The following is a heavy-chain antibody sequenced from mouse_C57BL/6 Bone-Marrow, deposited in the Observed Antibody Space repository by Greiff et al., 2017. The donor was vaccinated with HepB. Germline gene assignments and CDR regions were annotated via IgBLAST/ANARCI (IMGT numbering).Heavy chain of an antibody. CDR2: ISNLAYSI. D-gene: IGHD2-10*01. V-gene: IGHV5-15*01. CDR1: GFTFSDYG. Sequence: EVMLVESGGGLVQPGGSLKLSCAASGFTFSDYGMAWVRQAPRKGPEWVAFISNLAYSIYYADTVTGRFTISRENAKNTLYLEMSSLRSEDTAMYYCARRAYYGNVWYFDVWGTGTTVTVSS. CDR3: ARRAYYGNVWYFDV. J-gene: IGHJ1*03.